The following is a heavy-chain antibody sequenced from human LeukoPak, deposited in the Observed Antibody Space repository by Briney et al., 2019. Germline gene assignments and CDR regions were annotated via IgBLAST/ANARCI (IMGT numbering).Heavy chain of an antibody. D-gene: IGHD3-10*01. CDR2: IYYSGST. CDR3: ARGYGSGSSNWFDP. CDR1: GGSISSGGYY. Sequence: SETLSLTCTVSGGSISSGGYYWSWIRQHPGKGLEWIGYIYYSGSTYYNPSLKSRVTISVDTSKNRFSLKLSSVTAADTAVYYCARGYGSGSSNWFDPWGQGTLVTVSS. V-gene: IGHV4-31*03. J-gene: IGHJ5*02.